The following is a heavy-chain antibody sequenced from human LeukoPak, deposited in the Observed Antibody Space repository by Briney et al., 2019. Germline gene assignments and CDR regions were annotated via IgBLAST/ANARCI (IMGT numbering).Heavy chain of an antibody. CDR1: GGSISSYY. J-gene: IGHJ4*02. CDR2: IYYSGST. Sequence: PSGTLSLTCTVSGGSISSYYWCWIRQPPGKGLEWIGYIYYSGSTNYNPSLKSRVTISVDTSKNQFSLKLSSVTAADTAVYYCAREGYYDYFDYWGQGTLVTVSS. V-gene: IGHV4-59*01. CDR3: AREGYYDYFDY. D-gene: IGHD1-26*01.